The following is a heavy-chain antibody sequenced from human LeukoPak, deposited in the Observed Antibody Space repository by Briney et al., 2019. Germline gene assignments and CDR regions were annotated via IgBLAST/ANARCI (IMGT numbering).Heavy chain of an antibody. Sequence: GGSLRLSCAASGFTFSSYSMNWVRQAPGKGLEWVSSISSSSSYIYYADSVKGRFTISRDNAKNSLYLQMNSLRAEDTAVYYCARDNEYLPTTFDYWGQGTLVTVSS. D-gene: IGHD2-2*01. CDR2: ISSSSSYI. CDR1: GFTFSSYS. V-gene: IGHV3-21*01. J-gene: IGHJ4*02. CDR3: ARDNEYLPTTFDY.